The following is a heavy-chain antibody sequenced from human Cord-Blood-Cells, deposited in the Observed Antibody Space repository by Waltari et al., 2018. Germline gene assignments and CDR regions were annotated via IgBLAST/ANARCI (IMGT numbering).Heavy chain of an antibody. V-gene: IGHV4-39*01. CDR3: ASRLIYGDYVGPDY. D-gene: IGHD4-17*01. Sequence: QLQLQESGPGLVKPSETLSLTCTVSGGSISSSSYYWGWIRQPPGKGLEWIGSIYYSGSTYYNPSLMSRVTISVDTSKTQFSLRLSSVTAADTAVYYCASRLIYGDYVGPDYWGQGTLVTVSS. CDR2: IYYSGST. CDR1: GGSISSSSYY. J-gene: IGHJ4*02.